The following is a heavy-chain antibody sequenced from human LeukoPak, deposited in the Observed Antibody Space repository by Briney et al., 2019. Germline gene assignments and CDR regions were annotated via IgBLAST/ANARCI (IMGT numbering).Heavy chain of an antibody. J-gene: IGHJ4*02. CDR3: ARVSGYDWESFYDY. Sequence: PSETLSLTCTVSGDSISSNSYYWGWIRQPPGKGLEWIGYIYYSGSTNYNPSLKSRVTISVDTSKNQFSLKLRSVTAADTAVYYCARVSGYDWESFYDYWGQGTLVTVSS. V-gene: IGHV4-61*05. CDR2: IYYSGST. D-gene: IGHD5-12*01. CDR1: GDSISSNSYY.